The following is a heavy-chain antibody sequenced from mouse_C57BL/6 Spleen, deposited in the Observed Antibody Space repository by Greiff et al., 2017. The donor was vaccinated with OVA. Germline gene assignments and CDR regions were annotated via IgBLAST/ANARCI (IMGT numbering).Heavy chain of an antibody. CDR3: TTGYGSSYYAMDY. Sequence: VQLQQSGAELVRPGASVKLSCTASGFNIKDYYMHWVKQRPEQGLEWIGRIAPEDGDTEYAPKFQGKATMTADTSSNTAYLQLSSLTSEDTAVYYCTTGYGSSYYAMDYWGQGTSVTVSA. CDR2: IAPEDGDT. J-gene: IGHJ4*01. V-gene: IGHV14-1*01. D-gene: IGHD1-1*01. CDR1: GFNIKDYY.